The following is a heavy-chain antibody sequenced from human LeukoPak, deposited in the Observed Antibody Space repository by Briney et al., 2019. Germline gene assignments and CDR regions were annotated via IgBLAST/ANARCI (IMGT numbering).Heavy chain of an antibody. CDR2: IYYSGST. Sequence: PSETLSLTCTVSCDSISSSSYYWAWIRQPPGKGLEWIGSIYYSGSTSYNPSLRSRVTISLATPKYQFSLKLCSLAAAVLGVRDCGRVLYDAGSDHIQWGQGTLVTVSS. CDR3: GRVLYDAGSDHIQ. D-gene: IGHD3-10*01. V-gene: IGHV4-39*07. CDR1: CDSISSSSYY. J-gene: IGHJ4*02.